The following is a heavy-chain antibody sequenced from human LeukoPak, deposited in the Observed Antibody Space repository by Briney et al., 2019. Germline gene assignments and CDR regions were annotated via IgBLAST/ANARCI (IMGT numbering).Heavy chain of an antibody. D-gene: IGHD2-2*01. V-gene: IGHV4-4*07. CDR3: ARGGVPGAGNWFDP. CDR1: VASLTNHY. J-gene: IGHJ5*02. CDR2: IYTNGNT. Sequence: SETLSLTCTVSVASLTNHYWNWIRQPAGKGLEWIGRIYTNGNTKYNPSLNSRVTMSVDTSKNQFSLRLSSVTAADTAVYYCARGGVPGAGNWFDPWGQGTLVTVSS.